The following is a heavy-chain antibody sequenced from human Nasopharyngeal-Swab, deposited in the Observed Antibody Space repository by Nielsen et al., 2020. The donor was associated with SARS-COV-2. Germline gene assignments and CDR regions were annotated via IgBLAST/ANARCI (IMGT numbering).Heavy chain of an antibody. CDR3: AKYSGWFTPYYYDMDV. D-gene: IGHD6-19*01. J-gene: IGHJ6*02. CDR1: GFTFSSYA. CDR2: ISGSGGST. V-gene: IGHV3-23*01. Sequence: GESLKISCAASGFTFSSYAMSWVRQAPGKGLEWVSAISGSGGSTYYADSVKGRFTISRDNSKNTLYLQMNSLRAEDTAVYYCAKYSGWFTPYYYDMDVWGQGTTVTVSS.